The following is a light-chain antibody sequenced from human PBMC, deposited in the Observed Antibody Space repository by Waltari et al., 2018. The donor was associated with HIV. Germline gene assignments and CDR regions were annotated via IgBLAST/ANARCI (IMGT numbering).Light chain of an antibody. V-gene: IGKV3-20*01. CDR3: QQYGDSPET. CDR2: GAS. J-gene: IGKJ1*01. CDR1: QIVSSAY. Sequence: EIVLTQSPGTLSLSPGERATLSCRASQIVSSAYLAWYQQKPGQAPRLLIYGASTRATGVPERFSGSGCGTDFTLTITRLEPEDFAVYYCQQYGDSPETFGQGARVQI.